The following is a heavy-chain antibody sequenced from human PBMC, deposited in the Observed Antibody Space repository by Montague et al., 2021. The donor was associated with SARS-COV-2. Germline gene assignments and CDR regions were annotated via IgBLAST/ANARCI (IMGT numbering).Heavy chain of an antibody. CDR2: SDHSGIT. Sequence: SETLSLTCTVSGGSISSGSYWGWIRQPPGKGQEWIGTSDHSGITXXSPXXXSRVTISLDTSKNQFSLNLDSVTASDTAMYYCARVTSAVAGANFYFDYWGQGTLVTVSS. D-gene: IGHD4/OR15-4a*01. V-gene: IGHV4-38-2*02. CDR1: GGSISSGSY. J-gene: IGHJ4*02. CDR3: ARVTSAVAGANFYFDY.